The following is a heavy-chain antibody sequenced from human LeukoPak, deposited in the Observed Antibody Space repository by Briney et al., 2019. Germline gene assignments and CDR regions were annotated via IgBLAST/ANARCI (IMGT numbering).Heavy chain of an antibody. CDR3: AKDRVGATRFGAFDI. Sequence: PGGSLRLSCAASGFTFSSYAMTWVRQAPGKGLEWVSAISGSGDSTDYADSVEGRFTISRDNSKNTLYLQMNSLRAEDTAVYYCAKDRVGATRFGAFDIWGQGTMVTVSS. V-gene: IGHV3-23*01. J-gene: IGHJ3*02. CDR1: GFTFSSYA. D-gene: IGHD1-26*01. CDR2: ISGSGDST.